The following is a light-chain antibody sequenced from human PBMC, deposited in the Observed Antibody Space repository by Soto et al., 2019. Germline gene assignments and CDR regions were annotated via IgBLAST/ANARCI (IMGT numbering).Light chain of an antibody. V-gene: IGKV3-20*01. CDR2: GAS. Sequence: EIVLTQSPGTLSLSPGERATLSCRASHSVVNNYLAWFQQKPGQAPRLLIYGASRRATGIPGRFSGSGSGTDFTLTISRLEPEDFAVYYCQQSSCAPLTVGGGTRVEIK. CDR3: QQSSCAPLT. CDR1: HSVVNNY. J-gene: IGKJ4*01.